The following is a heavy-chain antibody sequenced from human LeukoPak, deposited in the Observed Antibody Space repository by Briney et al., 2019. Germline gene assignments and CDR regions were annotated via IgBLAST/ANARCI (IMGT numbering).Heavy chain of an antibody. D-gene: IGHD3-16*01. V-gene: IGHV3-30*02. CDR2: IQYDGNNT. Sequence: GGPLRLSCAASGFTFSSYGMLWVRQAPGKGLEWMAFIQYDGNNTYYADSVKGRFTISRDNSKNTLYLQMNSLRAEDTAVYYCAKDGEIGDFDYWGQGTLVTVSS. CDR1: GFTFSSYG. J-gene: IGHJ4*02. CDR3: AKDGEIGDFDY.